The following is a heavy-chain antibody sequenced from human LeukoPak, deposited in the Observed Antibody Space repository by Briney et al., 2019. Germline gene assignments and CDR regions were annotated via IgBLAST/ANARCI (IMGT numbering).Heavy chain of an antibody. CDR3: AKDREQLWLLGYFDY. CDR1: GFTFSSYA. D-gene: IGHD5-18*01. Sequence: GGSLRLSCAASGFTFSSYAMSWVRQAPGKGLEWFSAISGSGGSTYYADSVKGRFTISRDNSKNTLYLQMNSLRAEDTAVYYCAKDREQLWLLGYFDYWGQGTLVTVSS. J-gene: IGHJ4*02. CDR2: ISGSGGST. V-gene: IGHV3-23*01.